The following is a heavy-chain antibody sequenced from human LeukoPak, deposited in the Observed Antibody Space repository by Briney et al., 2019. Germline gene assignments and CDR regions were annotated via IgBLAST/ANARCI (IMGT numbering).Heavy chain of an antibody. Sequence: VASVKVSCKASGYTFTSSGISWVRQAPGQGLEWMGWISAYNGNANYAQKLQGRVTVTTDTSTGTAYMDLRSLRSDDTAIYYCARDYADAFDSWGQGTMVTVSS. CDR3: ARDYADAFDS. J-gene: IGHJ3*02. CDR2: ISAYNGNA. CDR1: GYTFTSSG. V-gene: IGHV1-18*01. D-gene: IGHD2-2*01.